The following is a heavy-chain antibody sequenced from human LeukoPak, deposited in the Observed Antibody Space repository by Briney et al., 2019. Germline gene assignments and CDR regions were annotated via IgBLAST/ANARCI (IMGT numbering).Heavy chain of an antibody. CDR3: ARASCSDGSCYYYYMDV. CDR1: GFTFSSYN. J-gene: IGHJ6*03. V-gene: IGHV3-48*01. Sequence: GGSLRLACAASGFTFSSYNMNWVRQAPGKGLEWVSYISSSSSTIYYADSVKGRFTISRDNAKNSLYLQMNSLRAEDTAVYYCARASCSDGSCYYYYMDVWGSVTTVTVSS. D-gene: IGHD2-15*01. CDR2: ISSSSSTI.